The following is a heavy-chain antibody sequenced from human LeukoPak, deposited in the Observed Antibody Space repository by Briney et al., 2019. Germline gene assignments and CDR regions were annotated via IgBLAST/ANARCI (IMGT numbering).Heavy chain of an antibody. J-gene: IGHJ3*02. CDR3: TRGGDIVVVDDAFDI. Sequence: GRSLRLSCTASGFTFGDYAMSWVRQAPGKGLEWVGFIRSKAYGGTTEYAASVKGRFTISRDDSKSIAYLQMNSLKTEDTAVYYCTRGGDIVVVDDAFDIRGQGTMVTVSS. V-gene: IGHV3-49*04. CDR2: IRSKAYGGTT. CDR1: GFTFGDYA. D-gene: IGHD2-2*01.